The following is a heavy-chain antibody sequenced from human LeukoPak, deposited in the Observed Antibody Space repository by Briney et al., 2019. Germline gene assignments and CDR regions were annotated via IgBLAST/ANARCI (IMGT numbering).Heavy chain of an antibody. Sequence: GGSLRLSCAASGFTFSSYSMNWVRQAPGKGLEWVSYISSSSSTIYYADSVKGRFTISRDNAKNSLYLQMNSLRAEDTAVYYCARDVAAAASHLDYWGQGTLVTVSS. D-gene: IGHD2-15*01. CDR3: ARDVAAAASHLDY. CDR1: GFTFSSYS. V-gene: IGHV3-48*04. J-gene: IGHJ4*02. CDR2: ISSSSSTI.